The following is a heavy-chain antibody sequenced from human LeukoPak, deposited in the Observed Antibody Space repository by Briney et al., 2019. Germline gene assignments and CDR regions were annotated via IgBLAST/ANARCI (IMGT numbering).Heavy chain of an antibody. Sequence: ETLSLTCTVSGGSISSYYWSWVRQAPGKGLECVSVIYSGGSTYYADSVKGRFIISRDNSKNTIYLQMNSLRAEDTAVYYCARAYSGSYVDYWGQGTLVTVSP. CDR3: ARAYSGSYVDY. V-gene: IGHV3-66*01. J-gene: IGHJ4*02. CDR1: GGSISSYY. D-gene: IGHD1-26*01. CDR2: IYSGGST.